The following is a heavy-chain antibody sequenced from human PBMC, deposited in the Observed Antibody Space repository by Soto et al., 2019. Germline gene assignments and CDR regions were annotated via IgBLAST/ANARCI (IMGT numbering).Heavy chain of an antibody. D-gene: IGHD2-2*01. CDR1: GFTFGTHA. CDR2: FSGSGGNI. V-gene: IGHV3-23*01. CDR3: AKDPPWTVGPLAMDV. Sequence: GGSLRLSCVASGFTFGTHAMSWVRQAPGKGLEWVSTFSGSGGNIYYAESVKGRLTISRDDSKNTLYLQMNSLRVEDTAVYYCAKDPPWTVGPLAMDVWGQGTTVTVSS. J-gene: IGHJ6*02.